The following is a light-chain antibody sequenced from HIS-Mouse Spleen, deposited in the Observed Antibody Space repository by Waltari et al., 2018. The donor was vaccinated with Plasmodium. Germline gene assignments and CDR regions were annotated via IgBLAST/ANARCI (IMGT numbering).Light chain of an antibody. Sequence: DIQMTQSPSTLSASVGDKVTITCRASQSISSWLAAYQQKPGKAPKLLIYKASSLESGVPSRFSGSGSGTEFTLTISSLQPDDFATYYCQQYNSYWTFGQGTKVEIK. CDR1: QSISSW. CDR3: QQYNSYWT. CDR2: KAS. V-gene: IGKV1-5*03. J-gene: IGKJ1*01.